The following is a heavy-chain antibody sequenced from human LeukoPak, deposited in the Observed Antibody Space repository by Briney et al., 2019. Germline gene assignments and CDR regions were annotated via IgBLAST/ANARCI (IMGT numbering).Heavy chain of an antibody. Sequence: PGGSLRLSCAASGFTFSNYWMSWVRQAPGKGLEWVAHINKDGSEIYYVDSVKGRFTISRDNAKSSLSLQMNSLRVEDTAVYYCARDKVTYWGQGIQATVSS. CDR3: ARDKVTY. CDR2: INKDGSEI. CDR1: GFTFSNYW. V-gene: IGHV3-7*01. J-gene: IGHJ4*02.